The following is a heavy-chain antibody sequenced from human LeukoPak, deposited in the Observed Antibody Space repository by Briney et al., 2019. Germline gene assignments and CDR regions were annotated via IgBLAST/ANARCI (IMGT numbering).Heavy chain of an antibody. Sequence: ASVKVSSKASGGTFSSYAISWVRQAPGQGLEWMGGIIPIFGTANYAQKFQGRVTITADESTSTAYMELSSLRSEDTAVYYCAREAGYSSGWYPDYWGQGTLVTVSS. CDR2: IIPIFGTA. J-gene: IGHJ4*02. CDR1: GGTFSSYA. CDR3: AREAGYSSGWYPDY. V-gene: IGHV1-69*01. D-gene: IGHD6-19*01.